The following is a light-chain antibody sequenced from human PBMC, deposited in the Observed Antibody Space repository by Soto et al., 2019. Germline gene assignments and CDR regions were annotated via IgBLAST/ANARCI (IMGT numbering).Light chain of an antibody. CDR1: QSVSSSY. Sequence: EIVLTQSPGTLSFSSGERATLSFRASQSVSSSYLAWYQQKPGQAPRLLIYGASSRATGIPDRFSGSGSGTDFTLTISRLEPEDFAVYYCQQYGSPWTFGQGTKVDIK. J-gene: IGKJ1*01. CDR2: GAS. CDR3: QQYGSPWT. V-gene: IGKV3-20*01.